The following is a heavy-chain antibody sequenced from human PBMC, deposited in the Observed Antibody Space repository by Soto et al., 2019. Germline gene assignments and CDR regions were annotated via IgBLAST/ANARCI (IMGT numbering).Heavy chain of an antibody. Sequence: QVQLMQSGAEVKKPGASVKVSCKASGYTFTSYAMHWVRQAPGQRLEWMGWINAGNGNTKYSQKVQGRVTITRDTSASTAYMELSSMRSEDTAVYYCAKRGAYWYFDLWGRGTLVTVSS. CDR1: GYTFTSYA. J-gene: IGHJ2*01. D-gene: IGHD2-15*01. CDR2: INAGNGNT. CDR3: AKRGAYWYFDL. V-gene: IGHV1-3*01.